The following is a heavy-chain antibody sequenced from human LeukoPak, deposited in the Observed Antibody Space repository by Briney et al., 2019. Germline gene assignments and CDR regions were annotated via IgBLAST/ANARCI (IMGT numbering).Heavy chain of an antibody. CDR1: GFTFSSYA. V-gene: IGHV3-23*01. J-gene: IGHJ4*02. CDR2: ISGSGGST. Sequence: PGGFLRLSCAASGFTFSSYAMSWVRQAPGKGLEWVSAISGSGGSTYYADSVKGRFTISRDNSKNTLYLQMNSLRAEDAAVYYCAREESAYDILTGNSDYWGQGTLVTVSS. CDR3: AREESAYDILTGNSDY. D-gene: IGHD3-9*01.